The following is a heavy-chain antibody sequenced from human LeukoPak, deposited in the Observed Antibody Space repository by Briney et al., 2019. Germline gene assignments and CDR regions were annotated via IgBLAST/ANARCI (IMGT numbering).Heavy chain of an antibody. CDR2: ITNKAFGGTA. J-gene: IGHJ4*02. V-gene: IGHV3-49*03. CDR3: TRDEYGGNSNYFDY. CDR1: GFNFGDYA. Sequence: PGGSLRLSCIGSGFNFGDYAMSWFRQAPEKGLEGVGFITNKAFGGTAEYAASVKGRFTISRDDSRSIAYLQMDNLRVDDTGVYYCTRDEYGGNSNYFDYWGQGTLVTVST. D-gene: IGHD4-23*01.